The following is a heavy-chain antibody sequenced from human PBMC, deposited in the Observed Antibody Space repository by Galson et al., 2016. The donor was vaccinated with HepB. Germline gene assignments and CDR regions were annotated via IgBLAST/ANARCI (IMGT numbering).Heavy chain of an antibody. CDR1: GGSISSFY. V-gene: IGHV4-59*01. Sequence: ETLSLTCTVSGGSISSFYWSWIRQPPGQGLEWIGYIYYSGSTSYNPSFKSRVTISVDTSKNQFSLKLRSVTAADTAVYYCARDRDSSSYYSLDYWGQGTPVTVSS. J-gene: IGHJ4*02. CDR3: ARDRDSSSYYSLDY. D-gene: IGHD3-22*01. CDR2: IYYSGST.